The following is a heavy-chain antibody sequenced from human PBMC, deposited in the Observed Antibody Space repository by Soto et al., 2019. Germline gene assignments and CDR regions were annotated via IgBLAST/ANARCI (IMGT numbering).Heavy chain of an antibody. CDR3: ARDALRWEFFSWFDP. J-gene: IGHJ5*02. CDR2: ISYDGSNK. Sequence: GGSLRLSCAASGFTFSSYAMHWVRQAPGKGLEWVAVISYDGSNKYYADSVKGRFTISRDNSKNTLYLQMNSLRAEDAAVYYCARDALRWEFFSWFDPWGQGTLVTVSS. CDR1: GFTFSSYA. V-gene: IGHV3-30-3*01. D-gene: IGHD3-10*01.